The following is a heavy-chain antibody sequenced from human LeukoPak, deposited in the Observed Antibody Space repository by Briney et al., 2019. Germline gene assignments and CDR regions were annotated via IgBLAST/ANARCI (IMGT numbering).Heavy chain of an antibody. J-gene: IGHJ5*02. Sequence: ASVKVSCKASGYTFTGYYMHRVRQAPGQGLEWMGWINPNSGGTNYAQKFQGRVTMTRDTSISTAYMELSGLRSDDTAVYYCARDDYEVPATAATNWFDPWGQGTLVTVSS. CDR2: INPNSGGT. CDR3: ARDDYEVPATAATNWFDP. V-gene: IGHV1-2*02. D-gene: IGHD2-2*01. CDR1: GYTFTGYY.